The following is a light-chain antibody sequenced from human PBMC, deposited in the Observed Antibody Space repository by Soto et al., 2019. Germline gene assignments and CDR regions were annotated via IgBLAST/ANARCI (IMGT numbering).Light chain of an antibody. Sequence: QSVLAQPPSVSGAPGQKVTISCTGSSSNIWAGYDLHWYQQLPGTAPKLLLYGNSNRPSGVPDRFSGSKSGTSASLAITGLQAEDEADYYCQSYDSSLSAYVFGTGTKVTVL. CDR2: GNS. CDR3: QSYDSSLSAYV. CDR1: SSNIWAGYD. J-gene: IGLJ1*01. V-gene: IGLV1-40*01.